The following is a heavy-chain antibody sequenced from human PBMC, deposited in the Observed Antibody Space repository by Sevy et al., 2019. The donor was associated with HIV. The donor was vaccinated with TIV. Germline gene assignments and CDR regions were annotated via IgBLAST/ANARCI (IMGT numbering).Heavy chain of an antibody. V-gene: IGHV3-21*01. J-gene: IGHJ4*02. Sequence: GGSLRLSCAASGFTFSTYSMNWVRQAPGKGLEWVSSISSGSTNIYYADSVKGRFTISRDNAKNSLYLQMNSLRAEDTAVYYCARDLVLSVAPEYYFDYWGQGTLVTVSS. CDR3: ARDLVLSVAPEYYFDY. CDR2: ISSGSTNI. CDR1: GFTFSTYS. D-gene: IGHD3-10*01.